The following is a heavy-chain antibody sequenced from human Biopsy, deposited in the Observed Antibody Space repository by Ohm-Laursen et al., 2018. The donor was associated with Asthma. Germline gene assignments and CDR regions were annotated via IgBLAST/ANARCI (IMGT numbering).Heavy chain of an antibody. J-gene: IGHJ5*02. CDR1: GASIKTDGHY. Sequence: SDTLSLTCTVSGASIKTDGHYWSWLRQPPGKGLEWFGFIHYSGSTSYNPSLKGGVTISVDTSKNQFSLKLSSVTAADTAVYYCARASVAASSNWFDPWGQGTLVTVSS. D-gene: IGHD6-19*01. CDR3: ARASVAASSNWFDP. V-gene: IGHV4-30-4*02. CDR2: IHYSGST.